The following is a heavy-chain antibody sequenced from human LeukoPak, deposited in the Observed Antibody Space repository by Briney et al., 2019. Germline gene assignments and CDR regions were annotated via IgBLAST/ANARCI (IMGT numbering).Heavy chain of an antibody. D-gene: IGHD3-3*01. CDR3: AKDTSYDFWSGPDY. CDR2: ISSSGSTI. Sequence: PGGSLRLSCAASGFTFSSYEMNWVRQAPGRGLEWVSYISSSGSTIYYADSVKGRFTISRDNSKNTLYLQMNSLRAEDTAVYYCAKDTSYDFWSGPDYWGQGTLVTVSS. V-gene: IGHV3-48*03. J-gene: IGHJ4*02. CDR1: GFTFSSYE.